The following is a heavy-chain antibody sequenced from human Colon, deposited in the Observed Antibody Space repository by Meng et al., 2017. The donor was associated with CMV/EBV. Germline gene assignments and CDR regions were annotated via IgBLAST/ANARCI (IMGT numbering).Heavy chain of an antibody. CDR3: TRGGLADFDY. CDR2: IYPADSDT. D-gene: IGHD3-16*01. CDR1: GFRFSDHW. Sequence: GESLKISCKGSGFRFSDHWIAWVRQTPGKGLEWIGIIYPADSDTRYSPSFQGQVTISADKSTNTAYLQWSNLKASATAMYYCTRGGLADFDYWGQGTLVTVSS. J-gene: IGHJ4*02. V-gene: IGHV5-51*01.